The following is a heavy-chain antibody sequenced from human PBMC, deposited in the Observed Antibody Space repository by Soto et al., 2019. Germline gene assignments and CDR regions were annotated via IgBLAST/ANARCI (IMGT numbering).Heavy chain of an antibody. CDR3: VREGRGSFDF. J-gene: IGHJ3*01. CDR2: IGGRGNSA. CDR1: GFIFTNYA. Sequence: LSCAVSGFIFTNYAMNWVRQAPGKGLEWVSVIGGRGNSAYYADSVQGRFTISRDNSKNTLSLQMSSLTADDTAIYYCVREGRGSFDFWGRGTMVTVSS. D-gene: IGHD5-12*01. V-gene: IGHV3-23*01.